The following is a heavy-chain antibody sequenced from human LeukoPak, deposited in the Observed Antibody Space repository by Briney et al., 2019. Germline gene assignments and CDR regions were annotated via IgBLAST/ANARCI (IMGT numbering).Heavy chain of an antibody. Sequence: ASVKASGSASGYTFTRYYMHWVRQAPGQGLEWMGIINPSVGSTNYAQKFQGRVTITRDTSTTTVYMELSSLRSEDTAVYYCARGYSSGWYQGDQYYHYMDVWGKATTATVSS. D-gene: IGHD6-19*01. CDR3: ARGYSSGWYQGDQYYHYMDV. CDR1: GYTFTRYY. J-gene: IGHJ6*03. CDR2: INPSVGST. V-gene: IGHV1-46*01.